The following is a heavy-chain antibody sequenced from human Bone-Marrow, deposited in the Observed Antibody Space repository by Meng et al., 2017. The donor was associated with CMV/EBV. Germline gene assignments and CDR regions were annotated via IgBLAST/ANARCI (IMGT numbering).Heavy chain of an antibody. Sequence: SVKVSCKATGGTFRSYAIRWVRQAPGQGLEWMGGIIPIFGTANYAQKFQGRVTITTDESASTACMELSSLGSEDTAVYYCAGKKVLNGFDPWGQGTLVTVSS. CDR1: GGTFRSYA. CDR2: IIPIFGTA. J-gene: IGHJ5*02. V-gene: IGHV1-69*05. CDR3: AGKKVLNGFDP. D-gene: IGHD2-8*01.